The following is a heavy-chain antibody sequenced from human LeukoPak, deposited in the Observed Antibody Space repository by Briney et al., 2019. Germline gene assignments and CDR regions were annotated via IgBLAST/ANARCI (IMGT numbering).Heavy chain of an antibody. CDR3: ARAVYSSGWYWLLDY. Sequence: PSETLSLTCTVSGGSISSYYWSWIRQPPGKGPEWIGYIYYSGSTNYNPSLKSRVTVSVDTSKNQFSLKLSSVTAADTAVYYCARAVYSSGWYWLLDYWGQGTLVTVSS. CDR1: GGSISSYY. V-gene: IGHV4-59*01. J-gene: IGHJ4*02. CDR2: IYYSGST. D-gene: IGHD6-19*01.